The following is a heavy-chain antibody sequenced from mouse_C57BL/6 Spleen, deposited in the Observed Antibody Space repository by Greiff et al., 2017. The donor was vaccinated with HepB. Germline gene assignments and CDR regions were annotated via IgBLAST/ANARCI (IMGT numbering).Heavy chain of an antibody. CDR3: AEGGFDY. V-gene: IGHV1-50*01. Sequence: VQLQQSGAELVKPGASVKISCKASGYTFTDYYINWVKQRPGQGLEWIGKIDPSDSYTNYNQKFKGKATLTVDTSSSTAYMQLSSLTSEDSAVFYCAEGGFDYWGQGTTLTVSS. J-gene: IGHJ2*01. CDR1: GYTFTDYY. CDR2: IDPSDSYT.